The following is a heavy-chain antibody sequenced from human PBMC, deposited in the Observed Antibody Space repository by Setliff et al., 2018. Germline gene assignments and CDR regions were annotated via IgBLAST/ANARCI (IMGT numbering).Heavy chain of an antibody. CDR1: GYNFKTYA. V-gene: IGHV1-18*01. CDR2: ISLYDGHT. J-gene: IGHJ1*01. D-gene: IGHD5-12*01. CDR3: ARGNPAERYEY. Sequence: ASVKVSCKASGYNFKTYAISWVRQDPGQGLEWMGFISLYDGHTNYAQNFQGRLTVTTDTSTSTAYMELSSLRFDDTAVYYCARGNPAERYEYWGQGTLVTVSS.